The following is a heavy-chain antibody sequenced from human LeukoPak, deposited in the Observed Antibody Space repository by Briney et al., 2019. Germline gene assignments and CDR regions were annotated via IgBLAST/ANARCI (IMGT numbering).Heavy chain of an antibody. CDR2: IYSSGST. V-gene: IGHV4-4*07. J-gene: IGHJ4*02. Sequence: SETLSLTCTVSGASIRAFHWTWFRQPAGKTLEWIGLIYSSGSTLLNPSLKTRVAMSLDLTRNQLSLRLTSLTAADTAMYYCVRKDGDYWGQGTLVPVSS. CDR3: VRKDGDY. CDR1: GASIRAFH.